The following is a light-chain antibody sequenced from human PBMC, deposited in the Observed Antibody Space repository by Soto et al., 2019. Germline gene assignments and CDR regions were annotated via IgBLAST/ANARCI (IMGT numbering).Light chain of an antibody. Sequence: EIVLTQAPGTLSLSPGERATLSCRASQSIGSSYLAWYRQKPGQAPRLLIYGASSRATGIPDRFSGSGSGTDFTLTISRLEPEDFAVYFCQHYGSSPPYTFGQGTKLEIK. CDR3: QHYGSSPPYT. CDR2: GAS. V-gene: IGKV3-20*01. J-gene: IGKJ2*01. CDR1: QSIGSSY.